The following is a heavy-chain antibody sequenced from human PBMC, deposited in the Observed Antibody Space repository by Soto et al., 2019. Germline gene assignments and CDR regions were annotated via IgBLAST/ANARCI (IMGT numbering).Heavy chain of an antibody. Sequence: PVGSLRLSCAASGFTFSSYTMHWVRQTPGKGLERVAVISHDGSVTYYADSVKGRFTISRDNANNMLYLQMNSLIAEDTAVYYCTRDPRNKGLDPWGQGTMVTVSS. CDR2: ISHDGSVT. V-gene: IGHV3-30*04. CDR3: TRDPRNKGLDP. J-gene: IGHJ5*02. CDR1: GFTFSSYT.